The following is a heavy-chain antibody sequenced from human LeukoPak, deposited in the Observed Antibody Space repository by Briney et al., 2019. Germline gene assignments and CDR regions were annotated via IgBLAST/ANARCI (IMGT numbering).Heavy chain of an antibody. Sequence: SETLSLTCTVSGVSISSGTYSWAWIRQPAGRGLEWIGRIYASGSTNYNPSLKSRVTISVDTSKNQFSLKLSSVTAADTAVYYCARAYNWNDQTDYYFDYWGQGTLVTVSS. D-gene: IGHD1-20*01. V-gene: IGHV4-61*02. J-gene: IGHJ4*02. CDR1: GVSISSGTYS. CDR2: IYASGST. CDR3: ARAYNWNDQTDYYFDY.